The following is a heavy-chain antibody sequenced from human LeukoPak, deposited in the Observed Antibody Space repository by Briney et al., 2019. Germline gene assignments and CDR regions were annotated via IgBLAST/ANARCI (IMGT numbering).Heavy chain of an antibody. CDR1: GGSFSGYY. J-gene: IGHJ4*02. Sequence: PSETLSLTCAVYGGSFSGYYWSWIRQPPGKGLEWIGEINHSGSTNYNPSLKSRVTISVDTSKNQFSLKLSSVTAADTAVYYCAKRKVAAVAGTWSFDYWGRGTLVTVSS. CDR3: AKRKVAAVAGTWSFDY. V-gene: IGHV4-34*01. CDR2: INHSGST. D-gene: IGHD6-19*01.